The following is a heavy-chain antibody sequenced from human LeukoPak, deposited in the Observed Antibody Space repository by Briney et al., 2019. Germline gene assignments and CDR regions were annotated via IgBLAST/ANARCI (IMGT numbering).Heavy chain of an antibody. CDR1: GGTFSGYA. V-gene: IGHV1-69*05. D-gene: IGHD5-24*01. CDR2: IIPIFGTA. CDR3: ARARWLQFLDFDY. J-gene: IGHJ4*02. Sequence: SVKDSCKASGGTFSGYAISWVRQAPGQGHEWMGGIIPIFGTANYAQKFQGRVTITTDESTSTAYMELSSLRSEDTAVYYCARARWLQFLDFDYWGQGTLVTVSS.